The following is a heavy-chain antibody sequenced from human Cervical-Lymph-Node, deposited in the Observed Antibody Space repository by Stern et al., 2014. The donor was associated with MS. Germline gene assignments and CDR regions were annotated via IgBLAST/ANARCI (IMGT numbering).Heavy chain of an antibody. CDR1: GGSFSDFY. CDR2: INHSGST. Sequence: QVQLQQWGAGPVKPSETLSLTCAVYGGSFSDFYWTWIRQPPGKALEWIGEINHSGSTNYNPSLRSRVTIFVDPARTEFSLRLRSVTAADTAVYYCASAAYSSSQVSWFDRWGQGTLVTVSS. J-gene: IGHJ5*02. CDR3: ASAAYSSSQVSWFDR. D-gene: IGHD6-13*01. V-gene: IGHV4-34*01.